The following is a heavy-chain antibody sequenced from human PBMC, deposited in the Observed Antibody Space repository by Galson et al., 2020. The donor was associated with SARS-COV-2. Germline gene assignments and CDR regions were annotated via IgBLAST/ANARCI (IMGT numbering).Heavy chain of an antibody. Sequence: QAGGSLSLSCAASGFTFSSYAMHWVRQAPGQGLEWVAVISYDGSNKYYADSVKGRFTISRDNSKNTLYLQMNSLRAEDTAVYYCASALLWFGGLDYWGQGTLVTVSS. D-gene: IGHD3-10*01. J-gene: IGHJ4*02. V-gene: IGHV3-30-3*01. CDR2: ISYDGSNK. CDR1: GFTFSSYA. CDR3: ASALLWFGGLDY.